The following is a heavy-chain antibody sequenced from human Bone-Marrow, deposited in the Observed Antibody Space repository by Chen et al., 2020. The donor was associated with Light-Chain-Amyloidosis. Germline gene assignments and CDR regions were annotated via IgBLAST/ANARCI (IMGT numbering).Heavy chain of an antibody. Sequence: EVQLEQSGPEVKKPXESLKXXXXXXXXXXPNYWIGWVRQMPGKGLEWMGVIYPDDSXXRYSPYFEGQVTLSADKSINTAYXXXXXXXXXXXXXXYCAXXRDGYNFDYWGQGTLVTVSS. CDR1: XXXXPNYW. CDR3: AXXRDGYNFDY. CDR2: IYPDDSXX. D-gene: IGHD2-21*01. J-gene: IGHJ4*02. V-gene: IGHV5-51*01.